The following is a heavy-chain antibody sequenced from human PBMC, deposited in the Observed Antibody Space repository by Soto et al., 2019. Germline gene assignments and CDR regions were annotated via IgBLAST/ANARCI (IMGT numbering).Heavy chain of an antibody. D-gene: IGHD3-22*01. V-gene: IGHV1-24*01. CDR1: GYTLTELS. Sequence: ASVKVSCKVSGYTLTELSMHWVRQAPGKGLEWMGGFDPEDGETIYAQKFQGRVTMTEDTSTDTAYMELSSLRSEDTAVYYCARKEYYYDSSGYSNDAFDIWGQGTMVT. J-gene: IGHJ3*02. CDR3: ARKEYYYDSSGYSNDAFDI. CDR2: FDPEDGET.